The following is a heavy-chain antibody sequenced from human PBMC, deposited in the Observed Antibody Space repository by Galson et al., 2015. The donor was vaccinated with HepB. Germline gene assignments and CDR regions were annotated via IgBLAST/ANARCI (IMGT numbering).Heavy chain of an antibody. D-gene: IGHD3-22*01. CDR3: AKENRGPYYESSGYPYDY. J-gene: IGHJ4*02. CDR1: GITFSSYG. V-gene: IGHV3-30*18. Sequence: SLRLSCAASGITFSSYGMHWVRQAPGKGLEWVAGTSYDGRNKYYADSVKGRFTISRDNSKNTLYLQMNSLRAEDTAVYYCAKENRGPYYESSGYPYDYWGQGTLVTVSS. CDR2: TSYDGRNK.